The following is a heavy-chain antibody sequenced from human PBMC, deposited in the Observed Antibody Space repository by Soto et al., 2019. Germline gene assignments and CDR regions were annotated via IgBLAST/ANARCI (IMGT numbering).Heavy chain of an antibody. CDR3: AKDRSKQWLVLGYFDY. CDR2: ISYDGSNK. V-gene: IGHV3-30*18. Sequence: GGSLRLSCAASGFTFSRYSMNWVRQAPGKGLEWVAVISYDGSNKYYADSVKGRFTISRDNSKNTLYLQMNSLRAEDTAVYYCAKDRSKQWLVLGYFDYWGQGTLVTVSS. CDR1: GFTFSRYS. J-gene: IGHJ4*02. D-gene: IGHD6-19*01.